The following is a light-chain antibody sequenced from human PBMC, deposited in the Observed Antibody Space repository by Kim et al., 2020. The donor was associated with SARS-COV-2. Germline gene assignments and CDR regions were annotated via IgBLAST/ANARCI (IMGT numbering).Light chain of an antibody. CDR1: PRISTNY. Sequence: FPPAARSPPSCSPNPRISTNYLAWYQHTPGQSPSLLIHDASTRATRIPYRFSGSGSGTDFTLTISRLEPEDFAVYYCHQYIRSPYSFGQGTKLEI. CDR2: DAS. V-gene: IGKV3-20*01. CDR3: HQYIRSPYS. J-gene: IGKJ2*03.